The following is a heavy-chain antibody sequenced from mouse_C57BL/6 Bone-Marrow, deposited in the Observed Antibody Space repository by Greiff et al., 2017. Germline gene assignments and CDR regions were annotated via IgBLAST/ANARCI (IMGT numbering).Heavy chain of an antibody. J-gene: IGHJ2*01. V-gene: IGHV5-2*01. CDR3: ARLFYYGYDKDDY. CDR1: EYEFPSHD. D-gene: IGHD2-2*01. CDR2: INSDGGST. Sequence: EVKVVESGGGLVQPGESLKLSCESNEYEFPSHDMSWVRKTPEKRLELVAAINSDGGSTYYPDTMERRFIISRDNTKKTLYLQMSSLRSEDTALYYCARLFYYGYDKDDYWGQGTTLTVSS.